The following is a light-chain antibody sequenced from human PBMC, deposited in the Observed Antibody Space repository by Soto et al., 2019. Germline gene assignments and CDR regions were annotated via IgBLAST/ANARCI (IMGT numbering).Light chain of an antibody. V-gene: IGKV3-15*01. J-gene: IGKJ1*01. CDR3: QQYNNWPWT. CDR1: QSVSSD. Sequence: EIVMTQSQATMSVSPGERATLSCRASQSVSSDLAWYHQKPGQAPRLLIYSASTRATGIPARFSGSGSGTEFTLTINSLQSEDFAVYYCQQYNNWPWTFGQGTKVDI. CDR2: SAS.